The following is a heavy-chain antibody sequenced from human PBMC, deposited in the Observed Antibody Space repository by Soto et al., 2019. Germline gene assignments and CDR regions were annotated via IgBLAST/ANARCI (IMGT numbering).Heavy chain of an antibody. J-gene: IGHJ6*02. CDR2: INPNSGGT. V-gene: IGHV1-2*04. Sequence: ASVKVSFKASGYTFTGYYMHWLRQAPGQGLEWMGWINPNSGGTNYAQKFQGWVTMTRDTSISTAYMELSRLRSDDTAVYYCAREGIQLWLDYYYYYGMDVWGQGTTVTVSS. CDR3: AREGIQLWLDYYYYYGMDV. CDR1: GYTFTGYY. D-gene: IGHD5-18*01.